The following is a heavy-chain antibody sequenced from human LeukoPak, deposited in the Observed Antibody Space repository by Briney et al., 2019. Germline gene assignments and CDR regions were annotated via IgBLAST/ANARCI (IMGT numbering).Heavy chain of an antibody. V-gene: IGHV4-30-2*01. J-gene: IGHJ6*03. CDR2: IYHSGST. D-gene: IGHD2-21*01. Sequence: SQTLSLTCTVYGGSISSGGYYWSWIRQPPGKGLEWIGYIYHSGSTYYNPSLKSRVTISVDRSKNQFSLKLSSVTAADTAVYYCARDAYCGGDCYSIFRYYYYYMDVWGKGTTVTVSS. CDR3: ARDAYCGGDCYSIFRYYYYYMDV. CDR1: GGSISSGGYY.